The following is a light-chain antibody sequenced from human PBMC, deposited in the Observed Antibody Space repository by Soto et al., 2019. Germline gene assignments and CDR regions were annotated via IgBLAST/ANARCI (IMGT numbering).Light chain of an antibody. Sequence: QSALTRPASLSGSPGQSITISCTGTSSDIGAYDYVSWFQQHPGKAPKLMISEVNNRPSGVSNRFSGSKSGNTAYLTISGLQAEDEADYYCSSYTSSSTLVFGTGTKLTVL. J-gene: IGLJ1*01. V-gene: IGLV2-14*01. CDR1: SSDIGAYDY. CDR3: SSYTSSSTLV. CDR2: EVN.